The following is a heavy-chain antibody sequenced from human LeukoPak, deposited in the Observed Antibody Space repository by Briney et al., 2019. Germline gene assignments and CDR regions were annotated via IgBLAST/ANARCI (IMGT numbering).Heavy chain of an antibody. J-gene: IGHJ5*02. D-gene: IGHD2-15*01. CDR3: ARSRTKSYCSGGSCYSYNWFDP. CDR1: GGSISSSSYY. CDR2: IYYSGST. V-gene: IGHV4-39*07. Sequence: SETLSLTCTVSGGSISSSSYYWGWIRQPPGKGLEWIGSIYYSGSTYYNPSLKSRVTISVDTSKNQFSLKLSSVTAADTAVYYCARSRTKSYCSGGSCYSYNWFDPWGQGTLVTVSS.